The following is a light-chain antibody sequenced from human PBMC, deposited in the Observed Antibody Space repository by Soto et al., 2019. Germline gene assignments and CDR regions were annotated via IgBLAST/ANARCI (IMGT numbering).Light chain of an antibody. J-gene: IGKJ1*01. CDR1: QSLNSL. CDR2: DAS. V-gene: IGKV1-5*01. Sequence: DIQMTQSPSTLSASVGDRVTITCRSSQSLNSLLAWYQQKPGRAPKLLIYDASTVESGVPSRFSGSGSGTEFTLTISSLQTDDFATYYCQQYNSYSSWTFGQGTKV. CDR3: QQYNSYSSWT.